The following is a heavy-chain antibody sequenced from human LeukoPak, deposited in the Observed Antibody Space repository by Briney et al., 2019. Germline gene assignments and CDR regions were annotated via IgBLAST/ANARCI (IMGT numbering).Heavy chain of an antibody. CDR1: GGSISSYY. CDR2: IYTSGST. D-gene: IGHD6-13*01. Sequence: SETLSLTCTVSGGSISSYYWSWIRQPAGKGLEWIGRIYTSGSTNYNPSLKSRVTMSVDTSKDQFSLKLSSVTAADTAVYYCAREIGQQPHIPFDYWGQGTLVTVSS. J-gene: IGHJ4*02. V-gene: IGHV4-4*07. CDR3: AREIGQQPHIPFDY.